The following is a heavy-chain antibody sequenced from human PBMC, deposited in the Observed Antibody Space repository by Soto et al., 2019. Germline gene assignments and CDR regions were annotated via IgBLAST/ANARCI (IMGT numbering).Heavy chain of an antibody. CDR3: ASAVVVTAIFAFDI. D-gene: IGHD2-21*02. V-gene: IGHV4-61*01. CDR2: IYYSGST. J-gene: IGHJ3*02. Sequence: PSETLSLTCTVSGGSVSSGSYYWSWIRQPPGKGLEWIGYIYYSGSTNYNPSLKSRVTISVDTSKNQFSLELSSVTAADTAVYYCASAVVVTAIFAFDIWGQGTMVTVSS. CDR1: GGSVSSGSYY.